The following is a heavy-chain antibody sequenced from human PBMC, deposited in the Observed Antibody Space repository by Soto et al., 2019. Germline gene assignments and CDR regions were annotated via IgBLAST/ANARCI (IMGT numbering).Heavy chain of an antibody. CDR3: ARGYCSTTTCYTTHFDY. V-gene: IGHV3-30-3*01. D-gene: IGHD2-2*02. J-gene: IGHJ4*02. Sequence: QVQLVEPGGGVVQPGRSQRLSCAASGFSFSAYVMHWVRQAPGKGLEWVALILYDGSNKYYADSVKGRFTISRDNSKNTLYLQMNSLGADDTAVYYCARGYCSTTTCYTTHFDYWGQGALVTVSS. CDR2: ILYDGSNK. CDR1: GFSFSAYV.